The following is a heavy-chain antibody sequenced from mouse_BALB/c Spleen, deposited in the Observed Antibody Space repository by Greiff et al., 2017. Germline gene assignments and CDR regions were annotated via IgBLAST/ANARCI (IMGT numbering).Heavy chain of an antibody. D-gene: IGHD1-1*01. CDR2: IWGGGST. V-gene: IGHV2-6-4*01. CDR1: GFSLSRYS. J-gene: IGHJ3*01. CDR3: AGYYGSTPWFAY. Sequence: QVHVKQSGPGLVAPSQSLSITCTVSGFSLSRYSVHWVRQPPGKGLEWLGMIWGGGSTDYNSALKSRLSISKDNSKSQVFLKMNSLQTDDTAMYYCAGYYGSTPWFAYWGQGTLVTVSA.